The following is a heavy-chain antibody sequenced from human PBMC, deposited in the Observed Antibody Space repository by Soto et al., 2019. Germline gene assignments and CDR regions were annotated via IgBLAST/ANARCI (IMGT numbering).Heavy chain of an antibody. D-gene: IGHD6-13*01. CDR1: GGSISSGDYY. CDR3: ARSKSGSSWYQRPNWFDP. Sequence: QVQLQESGPGLVKPSQTLSLTCTVSGGSISSGDYYWSWIRQPPGKVLEWIGYIYYSGSTYYNPSLQSRVTISVDTSKNQFSLKLSSGTAADTAVYYCARSKSGSSWYQRPNWFDPWGQGTLVTVSS. CDR2: IYYSGST. V-gene: IGHV4-30-4*01. J-gene: IGHJ5*02.